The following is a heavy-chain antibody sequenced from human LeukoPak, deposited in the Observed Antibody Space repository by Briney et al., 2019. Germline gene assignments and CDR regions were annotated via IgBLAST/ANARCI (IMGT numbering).Heavy chain of an antibody. J-gene: IGHJ4*02. D-gene: IGHD3-10*01. V-gene: IGHV3-74*01. CDR1: GFTFSSYW. CDR3: ASVDYYGSGSYYPY. Sequence: GGSLRLSCAASGFTFSSYWMHLVRQAPGKGLVWVSRINSDGSSTSYADSVMGRFTISRDNAKNTLYLQMNSLRAEDTAVYYCASVDYYGSGSYYPYWGQGTLVTVSS. CDR2: INSDGSST.